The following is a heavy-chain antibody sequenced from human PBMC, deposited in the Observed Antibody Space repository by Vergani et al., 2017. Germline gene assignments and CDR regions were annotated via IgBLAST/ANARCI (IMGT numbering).Heavy chain of an antibody. CDR2: VSGSSATP. J-gene: IGHJ4*02. V-gene: IGHV3-23*04. Sequence: EAQLVESGGGLVQPGGSLRLSCEASGFSFPGYAMSWVRQAPGKGLEWVSSVSGSSATPYYADSVKGRFIISRDNSKNTLHLQMNSLRADDTAVYYCTKGSRGYTGYFFDYWGQGTLATVSS. D-gene: IGHD5-12*01. CDR1: GFSFPGYA. CDR3: TKGSRGYTGYFFDY.